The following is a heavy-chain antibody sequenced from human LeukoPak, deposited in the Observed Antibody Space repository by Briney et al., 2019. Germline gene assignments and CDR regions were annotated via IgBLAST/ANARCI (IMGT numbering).Heavy chain of an antibody. Sequence: PGWSLRLSCAASGFTLDDYGMSWVRQAPGKGLEWVSGINWNGGSTGYADSVKGRFTISRDNAKNSLYLQMNSLRAEDTALYYCAREDWVPDCSGGSCYYMDVWGKGTTVTVSS. CDR2: INWNGGST. CDR3: AREDWVPDCSGGSCYYMDV. J-gene: IGHJ6*03. V-gene: IGHV3-20*04. CDR1: GFTLDDYG. D-gene: IGHD2-15*01.